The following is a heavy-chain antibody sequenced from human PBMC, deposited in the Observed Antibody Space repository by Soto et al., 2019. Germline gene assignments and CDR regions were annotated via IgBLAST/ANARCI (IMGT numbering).Heavy chain of an antibody. CDR1: GFTFSDST. Sequence: EVRLVESGGGLVQPGGSLKVSCAASGFTFSDSTIHWVRQTSGKGLEWVGRIRSKTNTYATAYAASVKGRFTISRDDSKATAYLQMNSLKSEDTAVYYCTRQYLLGGPFDYWGPGTPVTVSS. CDR2: IRSKTNTYAT. V-gene: IGHV3-73*01. J-gene: IGHJ4*02. D-gene: IGHD3-10*01. CDR3: TRQYLLGGPFDY.